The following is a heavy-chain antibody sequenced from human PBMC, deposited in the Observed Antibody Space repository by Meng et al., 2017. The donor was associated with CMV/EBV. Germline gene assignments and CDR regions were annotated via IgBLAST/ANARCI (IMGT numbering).Heavy chain of an antibody. CDR2: IYYSGST. J-gene: IGHJ4*02. Sequence: GSLRLSCTVSGGSISSYYWSWIRQPPGKGLEWIGYIYYSGSTNYNPSLKSRVTISVDTSKNQFSLKLSSVTAADTAVYYCARGLRNYYDSSGPVYYFDYWGQGTLVTVSS. D-gene: IGHD3-22*01. V-gene: IGHV4-59*01. CDR3: ARGLRNYYDSSGPVYYFDY. CDR1: GGSISSYY.